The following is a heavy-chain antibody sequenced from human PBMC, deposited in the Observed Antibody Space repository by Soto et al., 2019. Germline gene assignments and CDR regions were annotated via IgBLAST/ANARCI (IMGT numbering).Heavy chain of an antibody. CDR3: ARDFRGYSYGFQKYYYYGMDV. CDR2: ISAYNGNT. Sequence: ASVKVSCKASGYTFTSYGISWVRQAPGQGLEWMGWISAYNGNTNYAQKLQGRVTMTTDTSTSTAYMELRSLRSDDTAVYYCARDFRGYSYGFQKYYYYGMDVWGQGTTVTVSS. V-gene: IGHV1-18*01. CDR1: GYTFTSYG. J-gene: IGHJ6*02. D-gene: IGHD5-18*01.